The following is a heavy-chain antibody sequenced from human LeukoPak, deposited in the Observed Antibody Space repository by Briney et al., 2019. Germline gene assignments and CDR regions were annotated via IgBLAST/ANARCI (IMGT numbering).Heavy chain of an antibody. CDR3: AAGDVNGSGSYSVPDFDY. CDR1: GFTFTSSA. CDR2: IVVGSGNT. V-gene: IGHV1-58*01. J-gene: IGHJ4*02. D-gene: IGHD3-10*01. Sequence: GTSVKVSCKASGFTFTSSAVQWVRQARGQRLEWIGWIVVGSGNTNYAQKFQERVTITRDMSTSTAYMELSSLRSEDTAVYYCAAGDVNGSGSYSVPDFDYWGQGTLATVSS.